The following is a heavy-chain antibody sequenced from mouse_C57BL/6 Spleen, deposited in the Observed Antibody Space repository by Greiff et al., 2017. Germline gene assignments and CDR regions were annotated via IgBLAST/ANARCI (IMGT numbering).Heavy chain of an antibody. V-gene: IGHV3-6*01. CDR1: GYSITSGYY. J-gene: IGHJ4*01. CDR3: AREEPYYYAMDY. CDR2: ISYDGSN. Sequence: EVKLVESGPGLVKPSQSLSLTCSVTGYSITSGYYWNWIRQFPGNKLEWMGYISYDGSNNYNPSLKNRISITRDTSKNQFFLKLNSVTTEDTATYYCAREEPYYYAMDYWGQGTSVTVSS.